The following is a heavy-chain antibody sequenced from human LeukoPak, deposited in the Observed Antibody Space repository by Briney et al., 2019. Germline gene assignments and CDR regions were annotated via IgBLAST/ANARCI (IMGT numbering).Heavy chain of an antibody. CDR2: ISAYNGNT. V-gene: IGHV1-18*01. CDR1: GYTFTSYG. Sequence: ASVKVSCKASGYTFTSYGISWVRQAPGQGLEWMGWISAYNGNTNYAQKLQGRVTMTTDTSTSTAYMELSRLRSDDTAVYYCARESQYYDFWSGYGGNNWFDPWGQGTLVTVSS. CDR3: ARESQYYDFWSGYGGNNWFDP. D-gene: IGHD3-3*01. J-gene: IGHJ5*02.